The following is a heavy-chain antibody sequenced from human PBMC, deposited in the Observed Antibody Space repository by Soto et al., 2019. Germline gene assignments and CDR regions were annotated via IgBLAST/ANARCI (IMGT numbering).Heavy chain of an antibody. J-gene: IGHJ5*02. CDR3: AESVYP. V-gene: IGHV4-31*03. CDR1: GGSISSGGYY. Sequence: QVQLQESGPGLVKPSQTLSLTCTVSGGSISSGGYYWGWIRQHPGKGLEWIGYIYYSGSTYYNPSLNSRDTMSVDTTKNHSALKLSSVASADTAVYYCAESVYPWGQGTLVTVSS. CDR2: IYYSGST.